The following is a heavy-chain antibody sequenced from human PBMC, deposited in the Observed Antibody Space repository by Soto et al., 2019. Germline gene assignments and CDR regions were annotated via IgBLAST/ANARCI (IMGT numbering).Heavy chain of an antibody. CDR1: GFTFSGYA. CDR2: ISGSGGST. Sequence: GGSLRLSCAASGFTFSGYAMSWVRQAPGKGLEWVSAISGSGGSTYYADSVKGRFTISRDNSKNTLYLQMNSLRAEDTAVYYCAKDWIVPAAKYPRTNWFDPWGQGTLVTVSS. J-gene: IGHJ5*02. D-gene: IGHD2-2*01. V-gene: IGHV3-23*01. CDR3: AKDWIVPAAKYPRTNWFDP.